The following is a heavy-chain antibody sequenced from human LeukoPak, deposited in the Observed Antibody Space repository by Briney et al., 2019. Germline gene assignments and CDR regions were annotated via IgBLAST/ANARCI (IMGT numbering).Heavy chain of an antibody. CDR2: IDHSGAT. D-gene: IGHD3-22*01. Sequence: PSETLSLTCAVYGGSFSGYYWSWIRQPPGKGLEWIGEIDHSGATNYNPSLKRRVTISLDTSKNQFSLTLSSITAADTAVYYCAKAPYLSSGSWGQGTMVTVSS. CDR1: GGSFSGYY. V-gene: IGHV4-34*01. CDR3: AKAPYLSSGS. J-gene: IGHJ3*01.